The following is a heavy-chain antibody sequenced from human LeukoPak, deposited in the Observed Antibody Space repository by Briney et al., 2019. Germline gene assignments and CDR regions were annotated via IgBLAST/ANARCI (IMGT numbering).Heavy chain of an antibody. CDR2: INHSGST. V-gene: IGHV4-34*01. J-gene: IGHJ4*02. Sequence: SETLSLTCAVYGGSFSGYYWSWIRQPPGKGLEWIGEINHSGSTNYNPSLKSRVTISVDTSKSQFSLKLSSVTAADTAVYYCARLGYCSGDNCYEETIDYWGQGTLVTVFS. CDR1: GGSFSGYY. D-gene: IGHD2-15*01. CDR3: ARLGYCSGDNCYEETIDY.